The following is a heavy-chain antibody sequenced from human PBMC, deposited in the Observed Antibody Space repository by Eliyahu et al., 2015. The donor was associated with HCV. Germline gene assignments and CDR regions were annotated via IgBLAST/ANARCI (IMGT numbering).Heavy chain of an antibody. J-gene: IGHJ4*02. CDR1: GXTFSXYW. Sequence: EVQLVESGGGLVQPGGSLRLSCAASGXTFSXYWMSWVRQAPGKGLEWVANXKQDGSEKYYVDSVKGRFTISRDNAKNSLFLQMNSLRAEDTAVYYCVRSSKYLKYYYDTSGYFDYWGQGTLVTVSS. CDR3: VRSSKYLKYYYDTSGYFDY. V-gene: IGHV3-7*01. D-gene: IGHD3-22*01. CDR2: XKQDGSEK.